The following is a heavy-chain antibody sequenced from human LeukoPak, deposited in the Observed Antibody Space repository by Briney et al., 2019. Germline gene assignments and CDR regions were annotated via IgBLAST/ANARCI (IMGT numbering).Heavy chain of an antibody. V-gene: IGHV3-30*04. CDR2: ISYDGSNK. D-gene: IGHD6-25*01. Sequence: GGSLRLSCAASGFTFSSYAMHWVRQAPGKGLEWVAVISYDGSNKYYADSVKGRFTISRDNSKNTLYLQMNSLRAEDTAVYYCARASGYNAENYYFDYWGQGTLVTVSS. J-gene: IGHJ4*02. CDR3: ARASGYNAENYYFDY. CDR1: GFTFSSYA.